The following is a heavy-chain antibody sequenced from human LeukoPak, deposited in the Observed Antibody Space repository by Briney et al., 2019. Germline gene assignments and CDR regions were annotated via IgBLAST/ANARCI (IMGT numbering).Heavy chain of an antibody. Sequence: SETLSLTCFVSGGSINSTSDYWGWIRQPPGKGLEWIGSIYYSGSTYYNPSLKSRVTISVDTSKNQFSLKLSSVTAADTAVYYCARYDSGYDFDYWGQGTLVTVSS. CDR1: GGSINSTSDY. V-gene: IGHV4-39*01. D-gene: IGHD5-12*01. CDR3: ARYDSGYDFDY. CDR2: IYYSGST. J-gene: IGHJ4*02.